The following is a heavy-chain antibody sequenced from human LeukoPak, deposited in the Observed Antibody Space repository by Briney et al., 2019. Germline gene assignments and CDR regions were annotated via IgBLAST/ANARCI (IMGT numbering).Heavy chain of an antibody. V-gene: IGHV4-34*01. CDR2: INHSGST. J-gene: IGHJ5*02. CDR1: GGSFSSYY. Sequence: PSETLSLTCTVYGGSFSSYYWSWIRQPPGKGLEWIGEINHSGSTNYNPSLKSRVTISVDTSKNQFSLKLSSVTAADTAVYYCARGGGIQLWSWGQGTLVTVSS. D-gene: IGHD5-18*01. CDR3: ARGGGIQLWS.